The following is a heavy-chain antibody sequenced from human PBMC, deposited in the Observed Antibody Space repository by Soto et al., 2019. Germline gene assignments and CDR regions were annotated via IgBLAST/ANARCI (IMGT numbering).Heavy chain of an antibody. D-gene: IGHD5-18*01. V-gene: IGHV4-31*03. CDR3: ARFPFDAMVFNVTANNAFYF. J-gene: IGHJ4*01. CDR2: IYYSGST. CDR1: GGSISNGGYY. Sequence: SETLSLTCTVSGGSISNGGYYWSWIRQRPGKGLEWIGYIYYSGSTYYNPSLKSRVTISVDTSKNQFSLKLTSVTAADTAVYYGARFPFDAMVFNVTANNAFYF.